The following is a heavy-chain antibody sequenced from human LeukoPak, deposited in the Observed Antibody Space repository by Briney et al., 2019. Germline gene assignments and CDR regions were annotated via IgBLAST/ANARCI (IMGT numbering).Heavy chain of an antibody. CDR3: ARTTGESYYFDY. J-gene: IGHJ4*02. Sequence: SETLSLTCTVSGGSISSGDYYWSWIRQPPGRGLEWIGCIYYSGSTYYNPSLKSRVTISVDTSKNQFSLKLSSVTAADTAVYYCARTTGESYYFDYWGQGTLVTVSS. CDR2: IYYSGST. D-gene: IGHD7-27*01. CDR1: GGSISSGDYY. V-gene: IGHV4-30-4*08.